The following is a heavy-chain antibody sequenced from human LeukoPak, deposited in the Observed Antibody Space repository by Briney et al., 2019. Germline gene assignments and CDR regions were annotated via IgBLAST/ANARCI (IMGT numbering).Heavy chain of an antibody. J-gene: IGHJ4*02. Sequence: GGSLRLSCAASGFTFSSYGMHWVRQAPGKGLEWVAVISYDGSNKYYADSVKGRFTISRDNSKNTLYLQMNSLRAEDTAVYYCAKGRWLQFLIDYWGQGTLVTVSS. CDR3: AKGRWLQFLIDY. CDR1: GFTFSSYG. CDR2: ISYDGSNK. D-gene: IGHD5-12*01. V-gene: IGHV3-30*18.